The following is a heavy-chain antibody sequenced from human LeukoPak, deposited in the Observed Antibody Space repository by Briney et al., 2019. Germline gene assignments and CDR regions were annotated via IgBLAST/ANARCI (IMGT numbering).Heavy chain of an antibody. V-gene: IGHV3-66*01. CDR2: IYSGGST. CDR1: GFTVSSNY. D-gene: IGHD2-2*01. Sequence: PGGSLRLSCAASGFTVSSNYMSWVRQAPGKGLEWVSVIYSGGSTYYADSVKGRFTISRDNSKNTLYLQMNSLRAEDTAVYYCARAPDIVVVPAAPFFDYWGQGTLVTVSS. J-gene: IGHJ4*02. CDR3: ARAPDIVVVPAAPFFDY.